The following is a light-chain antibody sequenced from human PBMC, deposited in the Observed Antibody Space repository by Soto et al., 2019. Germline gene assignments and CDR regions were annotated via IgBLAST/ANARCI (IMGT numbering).Light chain of an antibody. CDR2: DVN. J-gene: IGLJ3*02. V-gene: IGLV2-11*01. CDR3: CSYAGTYSWV. Sequence: QSALTQPRSVSGPPGQSVTISCTGTSSNIGAYKSVSWFQQHPGKAPKCIIYDVNKRPSGVPDRFSGSKSGNSASLTISGLQAEDEADYYCCSYAGTYSWVFGGGTKLTVL. CDR1: SSNIGAYKS.